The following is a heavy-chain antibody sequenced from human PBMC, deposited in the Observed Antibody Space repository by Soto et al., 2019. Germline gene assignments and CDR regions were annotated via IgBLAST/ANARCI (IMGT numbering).Heavy chain of an antibody. J-gene: IGHJ4*02. D-gene: IGHD3-22*01. CDR3: ARQRSDRSGYKGGYINY. CDR2: ISPSGGTT. CDR1: GYTFTTYY. V-gene: IGHV1-46*01. Sequence: QVQLVQYGAEVKKPGASVKVSCKASGYTFTTYYIQWVRQAPGQGLEWMGVISPSGGTTTYAQKFKGRVNMTKDMSSRTVHTKLSRLRSEDTTVYYCARQRSDRSGYKGGYINYWGQGTLVNVSS.